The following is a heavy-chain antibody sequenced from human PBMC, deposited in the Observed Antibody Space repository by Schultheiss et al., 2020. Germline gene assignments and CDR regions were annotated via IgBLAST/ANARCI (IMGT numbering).Heavy chain of an antibody. CDR1: GFTFSSYS. Sequence: GGSLRLSCAASGFTFSSYSMNWVRQAPGKGLEWVSSISSSSSYIYYADSVKGRFTISRDNAKNSLYLQMNSLRAEDTAVYYCARELLGYSYGYTGDYWGQGTLVTVSS. D-gene: IGHD5-18*01. J-gene: IGHJ4*02. V-gene: IGHV3-21*01. CDR2: ISSSSSYI. CDR3: ARELLGYSYGYTGDY.